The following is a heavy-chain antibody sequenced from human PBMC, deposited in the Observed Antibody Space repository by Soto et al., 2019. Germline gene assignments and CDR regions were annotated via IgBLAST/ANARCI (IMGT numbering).Heavy chain of an antibody. CDR1: GFTFSSYA. Sequence: QVQLVESGGGVVQPGRSLRLSCAASGFTFSSYAMHWVRQAPGKGLEWVAVISYDGSNKYYADSVKGRLTISRDNSKNTLYLQINSLRAEDTAVYYCARPAHLGDYYYGMDVWGQGTTVTVSS. J-gene: IGHJ6*02. V-gene: IGHV3-30-3*01. CDR2: ISYDGSNK. CDR3: ARPAHLGDYYYGMDV.